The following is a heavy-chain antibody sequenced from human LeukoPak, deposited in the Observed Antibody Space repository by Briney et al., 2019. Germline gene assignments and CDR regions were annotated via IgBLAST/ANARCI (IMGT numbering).Heavy chain of an antibody. CDR3: ARDQDIVVVVAATTPQNAFDI. Sequence: ASVKVSCKASGYTFTGCYMHWVRQAPGQGLEWMGWINPNSGSTNYAQKFQGRVTMTRDTSISTAYMELSRLRSDDTAVYYCARDQDIVVVVAATTPQNAFDIWGQGTMVTVSS. CDR2: INPNSGST. D-gene: IGHD2-15*01. V-gene: IGHV1-2*02. J-gene: IGHJ3*02. CDR1: GYTFTGCY.